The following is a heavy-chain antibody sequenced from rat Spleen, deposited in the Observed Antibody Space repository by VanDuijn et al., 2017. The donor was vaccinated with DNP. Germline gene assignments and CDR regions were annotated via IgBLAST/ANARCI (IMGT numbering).Heavy chain of an antibody. CDR1: GFTFSYYW. CDR2: ITGVSGTT. Sequence: EVQLVESGGDLVQPGRSLKLSCVASGFTFSYYWMAWIRQVPGKGLEWIASITGVSGTTSYPDSVKGRFTISRDDAKNTLSLQMNSLRSEDTATYYCARVGDFHDGGDGDVLDAWGQGTSVTVSS. J-gene: IGHJ4*01. V-gene: IGHV5-31*01. D-gene: IGHD1-12*02. CDR3: ARVGDFHDGGDGDVLDA.